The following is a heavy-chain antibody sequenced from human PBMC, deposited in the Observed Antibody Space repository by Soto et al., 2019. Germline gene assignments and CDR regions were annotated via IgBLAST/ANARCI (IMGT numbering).Heavy chain of an antibody. CDR3: ARGGGYSSGWSDDFDI. CDR1: GYTFTSYG. J-gene: IGHJ3*02. D-gene: IGHD6-19*01. Sequence: GSAVKVCCKASGYTFTSYGISRGRQAPGQGLEWMGWVSAYKCKTNYAQKLQGRVTMTTNTSPSKAYMGLRSLRSDDTAVYFCARGGGYSSGWSDDFDIWGQGTMVSVSS. CDR2: VSAYKCKT. V-gene: IGHV1-18*01.